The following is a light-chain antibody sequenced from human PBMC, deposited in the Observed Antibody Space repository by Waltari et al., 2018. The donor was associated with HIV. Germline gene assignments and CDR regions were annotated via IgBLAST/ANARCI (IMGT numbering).Light chain of an antibody. CDR2: DAS. CDR1: QSFSIY. Sequence: EIVLTQSPATLSLSPGERATLSCRASQSFSIYLVWYQQKPGQAPRHLIYDASNRGTGIPARCSASGAGTEFTLTISSREHEDFAVYYCQQRSYWTPYTFGQGTRLEIK. V-gene: IGKV3-11*01. CDR3: QQRSYWTPYT. J-gene: IGKJ2*01.